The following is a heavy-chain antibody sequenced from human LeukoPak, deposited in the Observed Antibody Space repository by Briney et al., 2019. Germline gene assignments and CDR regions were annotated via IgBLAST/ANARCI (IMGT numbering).Heavy chain of an antibody. Sequence: GGSLRLSCAASGFTFSSYWMHWVRQAPGKGLVWVSRINSDGSSTSYADSVKGRFTISRDNAKNTLYLQMNSLRAEDTAVYYCARDSGSRISEGYYYYYGMDVWGQGTTVTVS. V-gene: IGHV3-74*01. D-gene: IGHD1-26*01. CDR3: ARDSGSRISEGYYYYYGMDV. J-gene: IGHJ6*02. CDR2: INSDGSST. CDR1: GFTFSSYW.